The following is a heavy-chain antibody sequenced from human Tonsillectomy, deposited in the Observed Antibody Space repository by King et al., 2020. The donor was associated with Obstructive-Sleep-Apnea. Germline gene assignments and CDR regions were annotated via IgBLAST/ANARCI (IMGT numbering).Heavy chain of an antibody. J-gene: IGHJ6*02. Sequence: QVQLVESGGGVVQPGRSLRLSCAASGFTFSSYAMHWVRQAPGKGLEWVAVISYVGSNKFYADSVKGRFTISRDNSKNTLYLQMNSLRAEDTAVYYCARELSGSFGMDVWGQGTTVTVSS. V-gene: IGHV3-30*04. CDR2: ISYVGSNK. CDR3: ARELSGSFGMDV. CDR1: GFTFSSYA. D-gene: IGHD6-6*01.